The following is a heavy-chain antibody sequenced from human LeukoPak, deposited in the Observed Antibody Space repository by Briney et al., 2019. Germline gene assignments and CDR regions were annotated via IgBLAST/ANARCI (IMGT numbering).Heavy chain of an antibody. CDR2: INPNSGAT. D-gene: IGHD3-22*01. CDR3: AREESSGYNWFDP. Sequence: ASVKVSCKASGYTFTSYDINWVRQATGQGLEWMGWINPNSGATKYAQKFQGRVTMTRDTSITTAYMQLSRLRSDDTAVYYCAREESSGYNWFDPWGQGTLVTVSS. CDR1: GYTFTSYD. V-gene: IGHV1-2*02. J-gene: IGHJ5*02.